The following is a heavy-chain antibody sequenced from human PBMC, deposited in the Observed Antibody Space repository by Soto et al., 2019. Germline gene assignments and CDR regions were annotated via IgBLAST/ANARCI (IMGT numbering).Heavy chain of an antibody. V-gene: IGHV4-59*01. CDR2: IYYSGST. J-gene: IGHJ6*02. D-gene: IGHD2-2*01. Sequence: SETLSLTCTVSGGSISSYYWSWIRQPPGKGLEWIGYIYYSGSTNYNPSLKSRVTISVDTSKNQFSLKLSSVTAADTAVYYCASSTRSPGYYNGLGVWGQGTTVTVSS. CDR3: ASSTRSPGYYNGLGV. CDR1: GGSISSYY.